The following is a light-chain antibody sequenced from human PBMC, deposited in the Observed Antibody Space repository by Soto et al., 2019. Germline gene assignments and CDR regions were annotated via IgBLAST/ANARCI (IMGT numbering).Light chain of an antibody. V-gene: IGKV3-20*01. J-gene: IGKJ1*01. CDR3: QQYADSRT. CDR2: GAS. Sequence: EIVLTQSPGTLSLSRGETATLSCRASQSVSSRYLAWYQQKAAQAPRLLIYGASSRATGIPDRFSGSGSGTDFTLTISRLEPEDFAVYYCQQYADSRTFGQGTKVDI. CDR1: QSVSSRY.